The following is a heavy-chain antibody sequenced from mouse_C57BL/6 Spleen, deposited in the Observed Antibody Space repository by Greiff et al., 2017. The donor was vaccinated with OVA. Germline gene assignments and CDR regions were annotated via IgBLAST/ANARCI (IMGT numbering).Heavy chain of an antibody. J-gene: IGHJ2*01. CDR2: IDPEDGET. Sequence: EVKLMESGAELVKPGASVKLSCTASGFNIKDYYMHWVKQRTEQGLEWIGRIDPEDGETKYAPKFQGKATITADTSSNTADLQLSSLTSEDTAVYYCAREEGSSRYFDYWGQGTTLTVSS. CDR3: AREEGSSRYFDY. D-gene: IGHD1-1*01. V-gene: IGHV14-2*01. CDR1: GFNIKDYY.